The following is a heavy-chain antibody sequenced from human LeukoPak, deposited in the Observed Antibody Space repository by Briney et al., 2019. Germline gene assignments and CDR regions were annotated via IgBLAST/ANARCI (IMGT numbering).Heavy chain of an antibody. J-gene: IGHJ4*02. CDR3: ARGRFLEWLSSFGLVDY. CDR2: INPNSGGT. Sequence: ASVKVSCKAPGYTFTGYYMHWVRQAPGQGLEWMGWINPNSGGTNYAQKFQGRVTMTRDTSISTAYMELSRLRSDDTAVYYCARGRFLEWLSSFGLVDYWGQGTLVTVSS. CDR1: GYTFTGYY. D-gene: IGHD3-3*01. V-gene: IGHV1-2*02.